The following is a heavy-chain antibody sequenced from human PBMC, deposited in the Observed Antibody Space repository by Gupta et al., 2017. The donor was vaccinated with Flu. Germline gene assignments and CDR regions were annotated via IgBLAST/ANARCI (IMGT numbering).Heavy chain of an antibody. J-gene: IGHJ3*01. Sequence: EVQLVESGGGLVQPGRSLRLSCAASGITCDDYAMQWVRQAPGKGLEWVSGISWNSDTIGYADSVKGRFTLSRDTAKNSLYLQMNSLRPEDTALYYCVKDRGYTWDAIDFWGQGTMVTVSS. CDR1: GITCDDYA. CDR2: ISWNSDTI. D-gene: IGHD6-13*01. V-gene: IGHV3-9*01. CDR3: VKDRGYTWDAIDF.